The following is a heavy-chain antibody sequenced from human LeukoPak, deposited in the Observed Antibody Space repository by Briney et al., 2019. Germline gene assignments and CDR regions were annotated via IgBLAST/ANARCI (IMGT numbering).Heavy chain of an antibody. CDR1: GGSISIGNW. V-gene: IGHV4-4*02. J-gene: IGHJ3*02. D-gene: IGHD3-10*01. CDR3: ARGDYYGSGSYDDAFDI. Sequence: AATVSLTCAVSGGSISIGNWWSSVRQAPGKGVEWLGEIYLSGSANYNPSLKSRVTISVDKAKNQFSLKLSSVTAADTAVYYCARGDYYGSGSYDDAFDIWGQGTMVTVSS. CDR2: IYLSGSA.